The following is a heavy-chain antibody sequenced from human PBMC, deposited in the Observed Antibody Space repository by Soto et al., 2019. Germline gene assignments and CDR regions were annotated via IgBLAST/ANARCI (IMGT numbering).Heavy chain of an antibody. V-gene: IGHV3-23*01. CDR3: CSGEWRKYYYDSSGPGDY. D-gene: IGHD3-22*01. Sequence: EVQLLESGGGLVQPGGSLRLSCAASGFTFSSYAMSWVRQAPGKGLEWVSAISGSGGSTYYADSVKGRFTISRDNSKNTLYLQMNSLRAEDTAVYYCCSGEWRKYYYDSSGPGDYWGQGTLVTVSS. J-gene: IGHJ4*02. CDR1: GFTFSSYA. CDR2: ISGSGGST.